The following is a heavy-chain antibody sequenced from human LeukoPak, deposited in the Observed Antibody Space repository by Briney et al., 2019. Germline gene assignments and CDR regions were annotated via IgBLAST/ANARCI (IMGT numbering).Heavy chain of an antibody. CDR3: ARLSYYYGSGSSSFDY. D-gene: IGHD3-10*01. CDR1: GYIFTSYW. CDR2: IYPGDSDT. J-gene: IGHJ4*02. Sequence: GASLQISCKGSGYIFTSYWIGWVRQMPGKGLEWMGIIYPGDSDTRYSPSFQGQVTISADKSISTAYLQWSSLKASDTAMYYCARLSYYYGSGSSSFDYWGQGTLVTVSS. V-gene: IGHV5-51*01.